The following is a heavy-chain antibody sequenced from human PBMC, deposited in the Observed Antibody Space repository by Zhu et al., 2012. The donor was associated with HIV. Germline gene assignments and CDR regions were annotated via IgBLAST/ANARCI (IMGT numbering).Heavy chain of an antibody. D-gene: IGHD6-13*01. V-gene: IGHV4-30-4*08. Sequence: QVQLQESGPGLVKPSQTLSLTCTMSGGSISSSDYYWSWIRQPPGEGLEWIGYIYYSGSTYYNPSLKSRVTISVDTSKNQFSLNLNSVTAADTAVYYCASTTISPAGXHYYYYIDVWGKGTTVTVSS. CDR2: IYYSGST. CDR1: GGSISSSDYY. CDR3: ASTTISPAGXHYYYYIDV. J-gene: IGHJ6*03.